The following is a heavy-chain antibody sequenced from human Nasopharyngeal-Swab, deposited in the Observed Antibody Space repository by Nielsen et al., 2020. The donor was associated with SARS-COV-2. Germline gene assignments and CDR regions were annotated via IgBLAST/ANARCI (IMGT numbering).Heavy chain of an antibody. Sequence: GESLKISCAASGFTFSTYSMNWVRQAPGKGLEWISYISGGSRTIYHADSVKGRFTISRDNAKDSPFLQMNSLRAEDTAVYYCAKDGLWFGIDYYFDYWGQGTLVTVSS. J-gene: IGHJ4*02. CDR3: AKDGLWFGIDYYFDY. CDR2: ISGGSRTI. CDR1: GFTFSTYS. D-gene: IGHD3-10*01. V-gene: IGHV3-48*04.